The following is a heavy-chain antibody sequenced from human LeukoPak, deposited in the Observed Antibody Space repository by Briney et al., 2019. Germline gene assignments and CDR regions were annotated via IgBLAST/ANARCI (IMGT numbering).Heavy chain of an antibody. Sequence: SVKVSCKTSGGTFNNSAISWVRQAPGQGLEWLGGIMPLFGTAGYAQKFQGRVTSTKDESTRTVYLELTSLTSDDTAVYYCARDVHGDYGSGWFDPWGQGTLVSVSS. CDR3: ARDVHGDYGSGWFDP. J-gene: IGHJ5*02. V-gene: IGHV1-69*05. CDR1: GGTFNNSA. D-gene: IGHD4-17*01. CDR2: IMPLFGTA.